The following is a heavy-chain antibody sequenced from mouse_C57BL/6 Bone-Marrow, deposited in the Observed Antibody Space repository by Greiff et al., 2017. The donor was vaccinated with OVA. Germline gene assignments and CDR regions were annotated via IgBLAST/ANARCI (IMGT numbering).Heavy chain of an antibody. CDR3: ARLGDYYSWFAY. D-gene: IGHD1-1*01. CDR2: INPNNGGT. CDR1: GYTFTDYN. V-gene: IGHV1-22*01. Sequence: VQLQQSGPELVKPGASVKMSCKASGYTFTDYNMHWVKQSHGKSLEWIGYINPNNGGTSYNQKFKGKATLTVNKSSSTAYMELRSLTSEDSAVYYCARLGDYYSWFAYWGQGTLVTVSA. J-gene: IGHJ3*01.